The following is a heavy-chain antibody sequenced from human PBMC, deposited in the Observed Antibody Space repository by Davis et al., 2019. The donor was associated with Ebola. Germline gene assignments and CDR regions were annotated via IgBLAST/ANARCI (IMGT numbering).Heavy chain of an antibody. CDR1: GYTFNRYG. CDR2: ISAYNGNT. CDR3: AKDNRNIWSEV. D-gene: IGHD2/OR15-2a*01. J-gene: IGHJ3*01. Sequence: AASVKVSCKTSGYTFNRYGVTWVRQAPGQGLEWMGWISAYNGNTNYAQKLQGRVTMTTDTSTSTAYMELRSLRSDDTAIYYCAKDNRNIWSEVWGQGTMVTVSS. V-gene: IGHV1-18*01.